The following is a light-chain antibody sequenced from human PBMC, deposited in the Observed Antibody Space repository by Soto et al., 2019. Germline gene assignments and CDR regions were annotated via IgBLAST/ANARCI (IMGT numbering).Light chain of an antibody. V-gene: IGKV3-15*01. CDR3: QQYDTSPRT. CDR1: QSVSSN. Sequence: EIVMTHSPATLSVSPVERATLSFSASQSVSSNLAWYQQKPGQAPRLLIYGASTRATGIPARFSGSGSGTDFTLTISSLEPEDFAVYYCQQYDTSPRTFGQGTKVDIK. CDR2: GAS. J-gene: IGKJ1*01.